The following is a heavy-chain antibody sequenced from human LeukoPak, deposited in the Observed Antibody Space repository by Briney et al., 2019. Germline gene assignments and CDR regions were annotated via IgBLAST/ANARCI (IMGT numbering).Heavy chain of an antibody. V-gene: IGHV4-59*08. CDR1: GGSISSYY. CDR3: ARQGDYVWGSYHWFDP. D-gene: IGHD3-16*02. CDR2: IYYSGST. Sequence: SETLSLTCTVSGGSISSYYWSWIRQPPGKGLGWIGYIYYSGSTNYNPSLKSRVTISVDTSKNQFSLKLSSVTAADTAVYYCARQGDYVWGSYHWFDPWGQGTLVTVSS. J-gene: IGHJ5*02.